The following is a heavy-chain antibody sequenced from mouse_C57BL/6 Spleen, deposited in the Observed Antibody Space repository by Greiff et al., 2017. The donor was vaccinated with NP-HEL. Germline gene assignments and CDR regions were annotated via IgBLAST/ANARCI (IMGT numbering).Heavy chain of an antibody. V-gene: IGHV1-4*01. J-gene: IGHJ3*01. CDR1: GYTFTSYT. D-gene: IGHD2-4*01. Sequence: QVQLKESGAELARPGASVKMSCKASGYTFTSYTMHWVKQRPGQGLEWIGYINPSSGYTKYNQKFKDKATLTADKSSSTAYMQLSSLTSKDSAVYYCASCYYDYDGFAYWGQGTLVTVSA. CDR2: INPSSGYT. CDR3: ASCYYDYDGFAY.